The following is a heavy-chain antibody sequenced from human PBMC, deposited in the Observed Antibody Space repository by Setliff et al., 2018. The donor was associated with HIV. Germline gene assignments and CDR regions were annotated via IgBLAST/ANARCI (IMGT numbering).Heavy chain of an antibody. CDR3: ATASGYDLFMGAFDI. J-gene: IGHJ3*02. D-gene: IGHD5-12*01. Sequence: ASETLSLTCAVYGGSFSGYYWSWIRQPPGKGLEWIGEINHSGSTNYNPSLKSRVTISIDTFKNQFSMTLYSVTAADTAVYYCATASGYDLFMGAFDIWGQGTMVTVS. CDR2: INHSGST. V-gene: IGHV4-34*01. CDR1: GGSFSGYY.